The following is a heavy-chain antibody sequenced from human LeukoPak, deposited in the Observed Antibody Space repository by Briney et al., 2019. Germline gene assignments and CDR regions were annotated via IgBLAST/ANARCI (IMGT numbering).Heavy chain of an antibody. CDR2: INPNSGGT. CDR1: GYTFTVYY. CDR3: ARDLALVWSSGWYGQVSYYMDV. V-gene: IGHV1-2*02. D-gene: IGHD6-19*01. J-gene: IGHJ6*03. Sequence: ASVKVSCKASGYTFTVYYMHWVRQAPGQGLEWMGWINPNSGGTNYAQKFQGRVTMTRDTSISTAYMELSRLRSDDTAVYYCARDLALVWSSGWYGQVSYYMDVWGKGTTVTVSS.